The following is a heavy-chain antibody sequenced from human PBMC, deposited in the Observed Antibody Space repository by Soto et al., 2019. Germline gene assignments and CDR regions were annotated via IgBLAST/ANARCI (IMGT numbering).Heavy chain of an antibody. V-gene: IGHV4-59*08. CDR3: ARFPDDGAYVAP. J-gene: IGHJ5*02. D-gene: IGHD1-1*01. Sequence: SETLSLTCVLSSGSISNYYWSWIRQPPGKGLEWIGYIYYNGSTTYKYNPSLESRVTISEHTSKNQFSLKLSSVTAADTDIYYCARFPDDGAYVAPWGPGTLVNVSS. CDR2: IYYNGSTTY. CDR1: SGSISNYY.